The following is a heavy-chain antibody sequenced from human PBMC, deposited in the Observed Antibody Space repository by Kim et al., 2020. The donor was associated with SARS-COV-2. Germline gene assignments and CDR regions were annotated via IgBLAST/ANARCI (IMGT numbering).Heavy chain of an antibody. V-gene: IGHV4-30-4*01. Sequence: SETLSLTCTVSGGSISSGDYYWSWIRQPPGKGLEWIGYIYYSGSTYYNPSLKSRVTISVDTSKNQFSLKLSSVTAADTAVYYCARDASGYYGSGSYYKTYYYGMDVWGQGTTVTVSS. J-gene: IGHJ6*02. D-gene: IGHD3-10*01. CDR2: IYYSGST. CDR3: ARDASGYYGSGSYYKTYYYGMDV. CDR1: GGSISSGDYY.